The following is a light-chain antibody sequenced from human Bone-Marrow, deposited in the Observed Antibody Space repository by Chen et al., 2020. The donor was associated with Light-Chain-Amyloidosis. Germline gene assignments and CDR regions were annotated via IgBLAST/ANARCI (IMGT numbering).Light chain of an antibody. CDR2: DVD. CDR1: TNDVDRYKY. J-gene: IGLJ3*02. Sequence: QSALTQPASVSGSPGQSITISCTGTTNDVDRYKYVSWYKQHRGKAPKLLIHDVDSRPSGISDRCSGYQSGNTASLTISGLQADDEADYYCGSFTTTNSIVFGGGTKLTVL. V-gene: IGLV2-14*03. CDR3: GSFTTTNSIV.